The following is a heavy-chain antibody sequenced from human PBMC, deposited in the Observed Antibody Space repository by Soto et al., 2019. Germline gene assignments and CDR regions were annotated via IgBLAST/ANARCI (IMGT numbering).Heavy chain of an antibody. D-gene: IGHD3-3*01. Sequence: PSETLSLTCTVSGGSISSSSYYWGWIRQPPGKGLEWIGSIYYSGSTYYNPSLKSRVTISVDTSKNQFSLKLSSVTAADTAVYYCARHHSQLRFLESNFDYWGQGTLVTV. CDR1: GGSISSSSYY. CDR3: ARHHSQLRFLESNFDY. V-gene: IGHV4-39*01. J-gene: IGHJ4*02. CDR2: IYYSGST.